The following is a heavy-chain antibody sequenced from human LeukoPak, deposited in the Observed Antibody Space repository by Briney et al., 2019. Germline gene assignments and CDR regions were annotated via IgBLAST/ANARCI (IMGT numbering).Heavy chain of an antibody. Sequence: ASVKVSCKAPGYTFTSYYMHWVRQAPGQGLEWMGIINPSGGSTSYAQKFQGRVTMTRDMSTSTVYMELSSLRSEDTAVYYCAREVGATLGAFDIWGQGTMVTVSS. D-gene: IGHD1-26*01. CDR1: GYTFTSYY. CDR2: INPSGGST. V-gene: IGHV1-46*01. CDR3: AREVGATLGAFDI. J-gene: IGHJ3*02.